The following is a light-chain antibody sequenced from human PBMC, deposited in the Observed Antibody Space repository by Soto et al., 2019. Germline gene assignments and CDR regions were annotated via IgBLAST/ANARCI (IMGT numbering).Light chain of an antibody. CDR3: QQYNHWPPIT. V-gene: IGKV3-15*01. Sequence: EIMMTQSPATLSVSPGERATLSCRASQSVTNNLAWYQQKPGQAPRLLIYYASTRVTGVPARFSGSGSGTEFTLTISSLQSEDFALYYCQQYNHWPPITFGQGTRLEIK. J-gene: IGKJ5*01. CDR1: QSVTNN. CDR2: YAS.